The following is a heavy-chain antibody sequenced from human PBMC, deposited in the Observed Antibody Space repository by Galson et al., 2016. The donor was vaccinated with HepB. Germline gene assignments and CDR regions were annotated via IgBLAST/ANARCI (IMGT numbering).Heavy chain of an antibody. CDR3: AQDKASMSVGATNFQH. D-gene: IGHD1-26*01. V-gene: IGHV3-9*01. Sequence: SLRLSCAASGFIFKDYAMHWARQAPGKGLEWVSSISWNSGSIGYADSVKGRSTISRDNAKNSLYLQMNSLRAGDTAFYYCAQDKASMSVGATNFQHWGQGTLVTVCS. CDR2: ISWNSGSI. CDR1: GFIFKDYA. J-gene: IGHJ1*01.